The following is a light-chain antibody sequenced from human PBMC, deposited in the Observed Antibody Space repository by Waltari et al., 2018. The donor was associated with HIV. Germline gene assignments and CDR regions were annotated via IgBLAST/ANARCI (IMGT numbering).Light chain of an antibody. Sequence: QDVLTQTPCAPGTPGQRVTMSSHGSSSNIGRNPVKWYQQLPRTPPKLLIYTYNQRPSEVPDRFSGAKSGTSASLAISGLQSEDEADYYCAAVDGSLKGHVVFGGGTKLTVL. CDR1: SSNIGRNP. CDR2: TYN. J-gene: IGLJ2*01. CDR3: AAVDGSLKGHVV. V-gene: IGLV1-44*01.